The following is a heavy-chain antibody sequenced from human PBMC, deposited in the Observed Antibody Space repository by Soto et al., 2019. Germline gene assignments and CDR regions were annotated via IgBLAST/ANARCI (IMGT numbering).Heavy chain of an antibody. Sequence: SLNVSCKTSGATFSRHATSWVRRAPGQGLEWMGGIVPIVDTSTYAQKFQGRVTITTDESTSTAYMELSSLRSEDTAVYYCARGGSLYCYSALWGRRTLVTGSS. D-gene: IGHD1-26*01. J-gene: IGHJ2*01. CDR2: IVPIVDTS. CDR3: ARGGSLYCYSAL. CDR1: GATFSRHA. V-gene: IGHV1-69*05.